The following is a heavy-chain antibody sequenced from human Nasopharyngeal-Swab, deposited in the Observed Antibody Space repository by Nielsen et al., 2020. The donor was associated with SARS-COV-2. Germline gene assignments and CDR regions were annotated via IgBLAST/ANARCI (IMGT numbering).Heavy chain of an antibody. J-gene: IGHJ4*02. D-gene: IGHD4-17*01. CDR3: AREVGTTVTTYGGVPDY. CDR2: IWYDGSNK. V-gene: IGHV3-33*01. Sequence: VRQAPGKGLEWVAVIWYDGSNKYYADSVKGRFTISRDNSKNTLYLQMNSLRAEDTAVYYCAREVGTTVTTYGGVPDYWGQGTLVTVSS.